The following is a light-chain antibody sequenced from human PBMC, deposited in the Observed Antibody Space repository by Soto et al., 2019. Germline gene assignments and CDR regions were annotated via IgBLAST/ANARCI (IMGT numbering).Light chain of an antibody. V-gene: IGKV3-20*01. J-gene: IGKJ1*01. Sequence: EIVLTQSPGTLSLSPGEIATLSCRASQSVSNNYLAWYQQKPGQAPRLLIYGASSRATGIPDRVSGSGSGTDFTLTISRLEPEDFAVYYCQQYGSSGTFGQGTKVDIK. CDR3: QQYGSSGT. CDR2: GAS. CDR1: QSVSNNY.